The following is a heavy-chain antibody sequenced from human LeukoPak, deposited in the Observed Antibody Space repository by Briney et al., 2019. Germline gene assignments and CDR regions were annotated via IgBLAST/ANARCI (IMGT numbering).Heavy chain of an antibody. Sequence: IWYDGSNKYYADSVKGRFTISRDNSKNTLYLQMNSLRAEDTAVYYCARDFGGSYQTSVDYWGQGTLVTVSS. CDR3: ARDFGGSYQTSVDY. J-gene: IGHJ4*02. CDR2: IWYDGSNK. D-gene: IGHD1-26*01. V-gene: IGHV3-33*01.